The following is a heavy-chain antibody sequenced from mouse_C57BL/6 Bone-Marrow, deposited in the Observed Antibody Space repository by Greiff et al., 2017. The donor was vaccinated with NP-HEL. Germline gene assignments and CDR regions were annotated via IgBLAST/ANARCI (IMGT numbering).Heavy chain of an antibody. V-gene: IGHV14-4*01. Sequence: VQLQQSGAELVRPGASVKLSCTASGFNIKDDYMHWVKQRPEQGLEWIGWIDPENGDTEYASKFQGKATITADTSSNTAYLQLSSLTSEDSAVYYCTRSGYYVAMDYWGQGTSVTVSS. CDR2: IDPENGDT. J-gene: IGHJ4*01. D-gene: IGHD2-3*01. CDR3: TRSGYYVAMDY. CDR1: GFNIKDDY.